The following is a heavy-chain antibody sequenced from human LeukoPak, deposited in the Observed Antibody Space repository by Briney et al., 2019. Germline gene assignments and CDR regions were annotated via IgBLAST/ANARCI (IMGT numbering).Heavy chain of an antibody. CDR3: ARDYDILTGSPLDAFDI. CDR1: GFTFSSYW. Sequence: GGSLRLSCAASGFTFSSYWMSWVRQAPGKGLEWVANIKQDGSEKYYVDSVKGRFTISRDNAKNSLYLQMNSLRAEDTAVCYCARDYDILTGSPLDAFDIWGQGTMVTVSS. CDR2: IKQDGSEK. D-gene: IGHD3-9*01. J-gene: IGHJ3*02. V-gene: IGHV3-7*01.